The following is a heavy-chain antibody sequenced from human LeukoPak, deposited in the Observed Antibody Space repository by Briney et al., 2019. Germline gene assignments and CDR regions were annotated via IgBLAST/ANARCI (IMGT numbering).Heavy chain of an antibody. Sequence: GGSPRLSCAASGFTFSSYGMHWVRQAPGKGLEWVAFIRYDGSNKYYADSVKGRFTISRDNSKNTLYLQMNSLRAEDTAVYYCAKVDCSSTSCYVDYWGQGTLVTVSS. J-gene: IGHJ4*02. V-gene: IGHV3-30*02. CDR2: IRYDGSNK. CDR3: AKVDCSSTSCYVDY. D-gene: IGHD2-2*01. CDR1: GFTFSSYG.